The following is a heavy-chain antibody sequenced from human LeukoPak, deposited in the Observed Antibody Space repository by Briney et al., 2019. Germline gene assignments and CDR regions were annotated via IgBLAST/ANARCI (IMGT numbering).Heavy chain of an antibody. D-gene: IGHD3-3*01. CDR2: IYSSGST. CDR3: AAGELGSGYYLSDY. CDR1: GGSISSGSYY. J-gene: IGHJ4*02. V-gene: IGHV4-61*02. Sequence: PSQTLSLTCTVSGGSISSGSYYWSRIRQPAGKGLEWIGRIYSSGSTNYNPSLTSRVSISVDTSKNQFSLKLSSVTAADTAVYYCAAGELGSGYYLSDYWGQGTLVTVSS.